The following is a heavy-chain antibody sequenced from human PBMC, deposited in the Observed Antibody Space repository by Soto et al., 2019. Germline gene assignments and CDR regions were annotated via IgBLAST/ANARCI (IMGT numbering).Heavy chain of an antibody. V-gene: IGHV4-34*01. CDR1: GGSFSGYY. J-gene: IGHJ6*03. D-gene: IGHD4-17*01. CDR2: INHSGST. CDR3: ASGLSQVTTGGYYYYYMDV. Sequence: SETLSLTCAVYGGSFSGYYWSWIRQPPGKGLEWIGEINHSGSTNYNPSLKSRVTISVDTSKNQFSLKLSSVTAADTAVYYCASGLSQVTTGGYYYYYMDVWGKGTTVT.